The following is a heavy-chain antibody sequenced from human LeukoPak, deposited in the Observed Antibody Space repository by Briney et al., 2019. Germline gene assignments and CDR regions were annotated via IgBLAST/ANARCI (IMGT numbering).Heavy chain of an antibody. CDR1: GGSISSYY. CDR3: ARRYGSGSYYKY. CDR2: ISYSGSS. D-gene: IGHD3-10*01. V-gene: IGHV4-59*12. J-gene: IGHJ4*02. Sequence: SETLSLTCTVSGGSISSYYWSWIRQPPGKGLEWIGYISYSGSSNYNPSLKSRVTISVDTSKNQFSLKLSSVTAADTAVYYCARRYGSGSYYKYWGQGTLVTVSS.